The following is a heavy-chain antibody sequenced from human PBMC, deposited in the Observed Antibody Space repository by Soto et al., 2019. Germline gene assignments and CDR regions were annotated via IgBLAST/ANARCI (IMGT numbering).Heavy chain of an antibody. J-gene: IGHJ6*02. V-gene: IGHV3-23*01. Sequence: GGSLRLSCAASGLTFSSYAMTWVRQAPGKGLEWVTGIGGSGVSTYFADDVRGRFTVSRDNSKNTMYLHMNSLRAEDTARYYCAKLFYDFWSGSGYGMDVWGQGTTVTVSS. CDR1: GLTFSSYA. CDR3: AKLFYDFWSGSGYGMDV. D-gene: IGHD3-3*01. CDR2: IGGSGVST.